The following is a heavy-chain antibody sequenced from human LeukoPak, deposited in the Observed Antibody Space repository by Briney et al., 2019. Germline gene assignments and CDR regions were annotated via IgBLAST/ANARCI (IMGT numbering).Heavy chain of an antibody. CDR1: GGTFSSYA. CDR3: AVGYYDSSGYYYAIDY. J-gene: IGHJ4*02. D-gene: IGHD3-22*01. CDR2: IIPIVGTA. Sequence: SVKVSCKASGGTFSSYAISWVRQPPGQGLEWMGGIIPIVGTANYAQQFQGRVTITTDESTSTAYMELSSLRSEDTAVYSCAVGYYDSSGYYYAIDYWGQGTLVTVSS. V-gene: IGHV1-69*05.